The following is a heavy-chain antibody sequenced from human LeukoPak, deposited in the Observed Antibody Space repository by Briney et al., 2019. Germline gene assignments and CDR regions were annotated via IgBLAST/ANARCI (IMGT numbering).Heavy chain of an antibody. CDR2: IYYSGST. V-gene: IGHV4-59*01. CDR1: GGSISSYY. J-gene: IGHJ4*02. Sequence: PSETLSLTCTVSGGSISSYYWSWIRQPPGKGLEWIGYIYYSGSTNYNPFLKSRVTISVDTSKNQFSLKLSSVTAADTAVYYCARAYDSSGYWNVDYWGQGTLVTVSS. CDR3: ARAYDSSGYWNVDY. D-gene: IGHD3-22*01.